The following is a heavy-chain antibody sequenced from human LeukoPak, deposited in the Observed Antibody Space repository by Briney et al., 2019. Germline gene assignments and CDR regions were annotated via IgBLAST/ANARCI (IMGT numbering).Heavy chain of an antibody. J-gene: IGHJ4*02. CDR3: ARDAPGSHFDN. V-gene: IGHV3-69-1*01. D-gene: IGHD1-26*01. Sequence: GGSLRLSCAASGFTFSNYTMNWVRQAPGKRLEWVSSITSSSTIHYADSVKGRFTISRDNAKKSLYLQMNGLRAEDTAVYYCARDAPGSHFDNWGQGTLVTVPS. CDR2: ITSSSTI. CDR1: GFTFSNYT.